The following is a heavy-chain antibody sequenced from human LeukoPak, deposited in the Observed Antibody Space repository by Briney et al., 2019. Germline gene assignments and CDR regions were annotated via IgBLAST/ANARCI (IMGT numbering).Heavy chain of an antibody. J-gene: IGHJ6*02. CDR3: AKTHYDLLDV. CDR2: MNNGPGAT. V-gene: IGHV3-23*01. Sequence: GGSLRLSCAASGFSFSTSPMSWVRQPPGKGLEWVSAMNNGPGATFYRDSMRGRFTISRDDSKSTLCLQMNSLRAEDTGTYYCAKTHYDLLDVWGQGTTVTVSS. D-gene: IGHD5-12*01. CDR1: GFSFSTSP.